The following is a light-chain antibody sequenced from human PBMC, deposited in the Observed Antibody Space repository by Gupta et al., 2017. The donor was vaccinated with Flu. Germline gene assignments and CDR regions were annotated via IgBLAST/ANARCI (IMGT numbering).Light chain of an antibody. V-gene: IGLV3-21*02. CDR3: QVGDSISTYV. CDR1: NSGSKR. Sequence: GQTAKITCGGNNSGSKRVQWYQQKPGQAPVLVVYDGRDRPSGIPERFSGYNSGNTATMIISRVEAGDEADYYCQVGDSISTYVFGSGTEVTVL. J-gene: IGLJ1*01. CDR2: DGR.